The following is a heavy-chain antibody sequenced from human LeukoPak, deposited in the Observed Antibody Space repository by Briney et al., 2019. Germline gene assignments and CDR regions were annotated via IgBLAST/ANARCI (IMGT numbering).Heavy chain of an antibody. CDR2: ISDTGELT. J-gene: IGHJ4*02. Sequence: PGGSLRLSCAASGFTFNTHALSWVRQAPGKGLEWVAAISDTGELTYYADSVKGRFTISRDNSKNTLYLQMNSLRAEDTAVYYCAKRSYGSGSYYNNPPYYFDYWGQGTLVTVSS. CDR3: AKRSYGSGSYYNNPPYYFDY. V-gene: IGHV3-23*01. CDR1: GFTFNTHA. D-gene: IGHD3-10*01.